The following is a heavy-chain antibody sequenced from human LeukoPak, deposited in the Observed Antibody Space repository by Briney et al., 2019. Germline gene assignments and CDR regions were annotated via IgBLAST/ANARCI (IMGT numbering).Heavy chain of an antibody. Sequence: SETLSLTCTVSGDSISSYYWSCIRQPAGKGLEWIGRIYTSGSTNYNPSLKSRVTMSVDTSKNQFSLKLSSVTAADTAVYYCARGQYYYGSGNEFDYWGQGTLVTVSS. CDR2: IYTSGST. CDR1: GDSISSYY. J-gene: IGHJ4*02. CDR3: ARGQYYYGSGNEFDY. D-gene: IGHD3-10*01. V-gene: IGHV4-4*07.